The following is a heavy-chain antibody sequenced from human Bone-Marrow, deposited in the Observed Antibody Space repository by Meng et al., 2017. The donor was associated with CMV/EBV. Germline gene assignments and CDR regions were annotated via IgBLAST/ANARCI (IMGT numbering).Heavy chain of an antibody. CDR1: GFTFSTYN. D-gene: IGHD2-2*01. CDR2: ISSTSVYI. Sequence: GESLKISCAASGFTFSTYNMNWVRQAPGKGLEWVSFISSTSVYIYYADSVKGRFTISRDNAKNSLYLQMNSLRAEDTAVYYCARWGIVVVPAAIGYYYYGMDVWGQGTTVTVSS. J-gene: IGHJ6*02. CDR3: ARWGIVVVPAAIGYYYYGMDV. V-gene: IGHV3-21*01.